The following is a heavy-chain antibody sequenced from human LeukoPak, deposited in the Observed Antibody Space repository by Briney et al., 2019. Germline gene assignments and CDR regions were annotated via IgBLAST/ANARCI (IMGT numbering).Heavy chain of an antibody. V-gene: IGHV4-38-2*02. CDR1: SDSISTNY. CDR3: ASPAMAFIDQGRYNYYYYMDV. CDR2: IYHSGST. Sequence: PSETLSLTCTDSSDSISTNYWGWIRQPPGKGLEWIGSIYHSGSTYYNPSLKSRVTISVDTSKNQFSLKLSSVTAADTAVYYCASPAMAFIDQGRYNYYYYMDVWGKGTTVTVSS. J-gene: IGHJ6*03. D-gene: IGHD5-18*01.